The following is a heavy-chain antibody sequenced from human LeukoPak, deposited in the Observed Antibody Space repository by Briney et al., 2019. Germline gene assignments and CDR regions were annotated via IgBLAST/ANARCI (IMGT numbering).Heavy chain of an antibody. V-gene: IGHV3-21*01. CDR2: ISSSSSYI. CDR1: GFTFSSCS. D-gene: IGHD3-9*01. J-gene: IGHJ6*02. CDR3: ARDVQYYDILTGYYYGMDV. Sequence: GGSLRLSCAASGFTFSSCSMNWVRQAPGKGLEWVSSISSSSSYIYYAGSVKGRFTISRDNAKNSLYLQVNSLRAEDTAVYYCARDVQYYDILTGYYYGMDVWGQGTTVTVSS.